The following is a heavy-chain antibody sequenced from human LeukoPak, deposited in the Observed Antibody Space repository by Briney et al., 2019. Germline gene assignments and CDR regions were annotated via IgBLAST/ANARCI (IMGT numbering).Heavy chain of an antibody. J-gene: IGHJ3*02. CDR1: GGSISSYY. CDR2: IYYSGST. V-gene: IGHV4-59*01. D-gene: IGHD4-11*01. CDR3: ATTTLDDAFDI. Sequence: PSETLSLTCTVSGGSISSYYWSWIRQPPGKGLEWIGYIYYSGSTNYNPSLKSRVTISVDTSKNQFSLKLSSVTAADTAVYYCATTTLDDAFDIWGQGTMVTVSS.